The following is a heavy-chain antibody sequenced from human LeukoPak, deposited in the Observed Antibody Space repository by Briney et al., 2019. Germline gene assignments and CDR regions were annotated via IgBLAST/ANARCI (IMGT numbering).Heavy chain of an antibody. Sequence: GGSLRLSCAASGFTFSSYAMHWVRQAPGKGLEWVAVISHDGSNKYYADSVKGRFTISRDNSKNTLYLQMNSLRAEDTAVYYCARDREADYWGQGTLVTVSS. V-gene: IGHV3-30-3*01. J-gene: IGHJ4*02. CDR3: ARDREADY. CDR2: ISHDGSNK. CDR1: GFTFSSYA.